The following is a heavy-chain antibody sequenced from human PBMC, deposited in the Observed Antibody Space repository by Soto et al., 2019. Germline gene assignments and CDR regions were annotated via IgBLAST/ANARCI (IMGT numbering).Heavy chain of an antibody. D-gene: IGHD3-9*01. CDR1: GFTVGSNY. CDR3: ARXTYYDILTGSYYYYAMDV. Sequence: GVSLRLSCAASGFTVGSNYMSWVRQAPGKGLEWVSVIYSEGTPYYADSVKGRFTISRENSNNTLYLHMNNLRAEDTAVYYCARXTYYDILTGSYYYYAMDVWAQGTTVTVSS. CDR2: IYSEGTP. V-gene: IGHV3-53*01. J-gene: IGHJ6*02.